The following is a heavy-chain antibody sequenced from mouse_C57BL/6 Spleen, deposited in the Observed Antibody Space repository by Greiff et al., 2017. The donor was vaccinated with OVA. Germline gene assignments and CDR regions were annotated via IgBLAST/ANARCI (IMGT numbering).Heavy chain of an antibody. Sequence: QVQLQQPGAELVKPGASVKLSCKASGYTFTSYWMQWVKQRPGQGLEWIGEIDPSDTYTNYNQKFKGKATLTVDTSSSKAYMQLSSLASEDSAVYYCARGDWDKAYGGQGTLVTVAA. D-gene: IGHD4-1*01. CDR1: GYTFTSYW. CDR2: IDPSDTYT. J-gene: IGHJ3*01. V-gene: IGHV1-50*01. CDR3: ARGDWDKAY.